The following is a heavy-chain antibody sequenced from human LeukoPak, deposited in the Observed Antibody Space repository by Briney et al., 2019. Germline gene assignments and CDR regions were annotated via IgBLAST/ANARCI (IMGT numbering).Heavy chain of an antibody. V-gene: IGHV3-53*01. CDR1: GFTVSSNY. CDR3: ARDHQVGSGSYGFDY. Sequence: GGSLRLSCAASGFTVSSNYMSWVRQAPGKGLEWVSVIYSGGSTYYADSVKGRFTISRDNSKNTLYLQMNSLRAEDTAVYYCARDHQVGSGSYGFDYWGQGTLVTVSS. J-gene: IGHJ4*02. CDR2: IYSGGST. D-gene: IGHD3-10*01.